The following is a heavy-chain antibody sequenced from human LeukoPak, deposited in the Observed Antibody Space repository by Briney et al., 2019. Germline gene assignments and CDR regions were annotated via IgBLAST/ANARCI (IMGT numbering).Heavy chain of an antibody. J-gene: IGHJ4*02. CDR2: INDNGTYL. D-gene: IGHD2-21*02. V-gene: IGHV3-74*01. CDR3: VRGSSDWAGTDY. Sequence: GGSLRLSCVASGFIFSSHWMHWVRQAPGKGLVRVSRINDNGTYLDYADYVRGRFTISRDNAKNVVYLQMNSLRVEDTAVYYCVRGSSDWAGTDYWGQGTLVTVSS. CDR1: GFIFSSHW.